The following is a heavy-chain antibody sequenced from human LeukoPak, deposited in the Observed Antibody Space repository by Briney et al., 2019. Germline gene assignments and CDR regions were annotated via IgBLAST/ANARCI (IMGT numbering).Heavy chain of an antibody. CDR2: MNPNSGNT. J-gene: IGHJ1*01. V-gene: IGHV1-8*03. Sequence: ASVKVSCKASGYTFTSYDIKWVRQATGQGLEWMGWMNPNSGNTGYAQKFQGRVTITRNTSISTAYMELSSLRSEDTAVYYCARVGQQLTYFQHWGQGTLVTVSS. CDR3: ARVGQQLTYFQH. D-gene: IGHD6-13*01. CDR1: GYTFTSYD.